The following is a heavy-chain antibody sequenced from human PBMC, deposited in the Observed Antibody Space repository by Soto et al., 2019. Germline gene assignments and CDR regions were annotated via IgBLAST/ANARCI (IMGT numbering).Heavy chain of an antibody. CDR3: VRGPGNSFGPHHFVH. V-gene: IGHV1-69*06. CDR1: GGTFSTYT. Sequence: QVQLVQSGAEVKKPGSSVKVSCKASGGTFSTYTINWVRQAPGQGLEWVGGIMPMFGTPTYAQEFQGRLTITAEKSTGTVYIELSSLRYEDTAVYYCVRGPGNSFGPHHFVHWGLGTLVTVSS. D-gene: IGHD1-1*01. J-gene: IGHJ4*02. CDR2: IMPMFGTP.